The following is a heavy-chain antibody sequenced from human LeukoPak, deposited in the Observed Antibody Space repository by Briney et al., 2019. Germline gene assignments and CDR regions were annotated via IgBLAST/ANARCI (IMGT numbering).Heavy chain of an antibody. Sequence: GGSLRLSCAASGFTFSSYAMSWVRQAPGKGLEWVSCISSSGGGNIYYSDSVKGRFTLSRDSAKNSLYLQMNSLRVEDTAVYYCARGPGIAVAPLQHWGQGTLVTVSS. CDR2: ISSSGGGNI. CDR3: ARGPGIAVAPLQH. V-gene: IGHV3-21*01. J-gene: IGHJ1*01. D-gene: IGHD6-19*01. CDR1: GFTFSSYA.